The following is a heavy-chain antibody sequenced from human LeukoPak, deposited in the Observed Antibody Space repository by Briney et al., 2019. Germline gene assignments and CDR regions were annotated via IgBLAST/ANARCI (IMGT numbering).Heavy chain of an antibody. J-gene: IGHJ4*02. V-gene: IGHV1-3*01. CDR3: ARGYSGCFHY. CDR2: INAGNGNT. Sequence: ASVKVSCKASGYTFTSYAMHWVRQAPGQRLEWMGWINAGNGNTKYSQRFQDRVTITMDTSASTVYMEMNDLGSEDTAVYYCARGYSGCFHYWGQGALVTVSS. CDR1: GYTFTSYA. D-gene: IGHD1-26*01.